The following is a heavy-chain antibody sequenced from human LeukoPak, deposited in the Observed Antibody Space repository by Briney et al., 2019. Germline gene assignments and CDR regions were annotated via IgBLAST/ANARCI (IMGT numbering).Heavy chain of an antibody. J-gene: IGHJ6*02. CDR3: ARYHYGSGSIYGMDV. D-gene: IGHD3-10*01. CDR2: MNPNSGNT. Sequence: ASVKVSCKASGYTFTSYDINWVRQVTGQGLEWMGWMNPNSGNTGYAQKFQGRVTMTRNTSISTASMELSSLRSEDTAVYYCARYHYGSGSIYGMDVWGQGTTVTVSS. CDR1: GYTFTSYD. V-gene: IGHV1-8*01.